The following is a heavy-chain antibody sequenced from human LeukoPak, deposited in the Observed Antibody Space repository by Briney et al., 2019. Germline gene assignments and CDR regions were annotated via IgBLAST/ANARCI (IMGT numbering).Heavy chain of an antibody. D-gene: IGHD5-12*01. CDR2: IIPIFGTT. CDR3: ARDPSGYDYYYGMDV. V-gene: IGHV1-69*13. Sequence: ASVNVSCKASGGTFSSYAISWVRQAPGEGLEWMGGIIPIFGTTNYAQKFQGRVTITADESTSTAYMELSSLRSEDTAVYYCARDPSGYDYYYGMDVWGQGTTVTVSS. J-gene: IGHJ6*02. CDR1: GGTFSSYA.